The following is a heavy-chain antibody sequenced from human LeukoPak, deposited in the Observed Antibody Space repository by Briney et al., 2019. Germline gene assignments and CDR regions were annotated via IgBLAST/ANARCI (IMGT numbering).Heavy chain of an antibody. CDR3: ARVPSYYDFWSGQPEYYFDY. V-gene: IGHV3-11*04. Sequence: GGSLRLSCAASQFTFSDYYMSWIRQAPGKGLEWVSYISSSGSSIYYADSVKGRFTISRDNAKNSLYLQMNSLRAEDSAVYYCARVPSYYDFWSGQPEYYFDYWGQGTLVTVSS. J-gene: IGHJ4*02. CDR1: QFTFSDYY. D-gene: IGHD3-3*01. CDR2: ISSSGSSI.